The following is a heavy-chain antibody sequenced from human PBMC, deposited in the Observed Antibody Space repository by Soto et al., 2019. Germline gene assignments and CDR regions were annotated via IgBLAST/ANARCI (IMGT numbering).Heavy chain of an antibody. D-gene: IGHD1-26*01. J-gene: IGHJ4*02. Sequence: QDQLVQSGAEVKKPGASVKVSCKASGYTSTSYGISWVRQAPGQGLEWMGWISANNGNTNYAQKLQGRVTMTTDTSTSTAYRELRSLRSDDTAVYYCARDRGSYALDYWGQGTLVTVSS. V-gene: IGHV1-18*01. CDR1: GYTSTSYG. CDR2: ISANNGNT. CDR3: ARDRGSYALDY.